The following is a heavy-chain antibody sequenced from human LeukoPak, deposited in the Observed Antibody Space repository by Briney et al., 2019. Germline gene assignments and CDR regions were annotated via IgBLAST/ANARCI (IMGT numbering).Heavy chain of an antibody. V-gene: IGHV1-8*01. D-gene: IGHD5-12*01. CDR2: MNPNSGNT. Sequence: ASVKVSCKASGYTFTSYDINWVRQATGQGLEWMGWMNPNSGNTGYAQKFQGRVTMTRNTSISTAYMELSSLRSEDTAVYYCARTDIVEYYFDYWGQGTLVTVSS. CDR1: GYTFTSYD. J-gene: IGHJ4*02. CDR3: ARTDIVEYYFDY.